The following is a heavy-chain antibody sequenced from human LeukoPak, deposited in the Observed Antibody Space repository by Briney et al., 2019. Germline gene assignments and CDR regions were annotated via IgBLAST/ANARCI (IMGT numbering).Heavy chain of an antibody. D-gene: IGHD3-3*01. CDR1: GGSISSYY. Sequence: PSETLSLTCTVSGGSISSYYWSWIQQPAGKGLEWIGRIYTSGSTNYNPSLKSRVTISVDKSKNQFSLKLSSVTAADTAVYYCASGPGVGYDFWSGTPSYYYYYMDVWGKGTTVTVSS. V-gene: IGHV4-4*07. J-gene: IGHJ6*03. CDR2: IYTSGST. CDR3: ASGPGVGYDFWSGTPSYYYYYMDV.